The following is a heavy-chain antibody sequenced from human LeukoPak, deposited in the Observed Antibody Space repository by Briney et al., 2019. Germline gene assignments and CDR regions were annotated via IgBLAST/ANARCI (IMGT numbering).Heavy chain of an antibody. Sequence: GGSLRLSCAASGFTFSTYWMSWIRQAPGKGLEWVANIKPDGSEKNYVDSVKGRFTISRDNSKNTLFLQMNSLRTEDTAVYYCAKDEEWLVPVGWCIDYWGQGTLVTVSS. D-gene: IGHD6-19*01. J-gene: IGHJ4*02. CDR1: GFTFSTYW. CDR2: IKPDGSEK. V-gene: IGHV3-7*01. CDR3: AKDEEWLVPVGWCIDY.